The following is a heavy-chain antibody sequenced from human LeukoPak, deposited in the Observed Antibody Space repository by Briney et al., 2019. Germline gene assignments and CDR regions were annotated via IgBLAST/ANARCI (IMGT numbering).Heavy chain of an antibody. CDR2: MRQDGSEK. J-gene: IGHJ4*02. CDR1: GFTFNNYW. V-gene: IGHV3-7*01. CDR3: ARDYSSGWGDY. D-gene: IGHD6-19*01. Sequence: GGSLRLSCAATGFTFNNYWMSWVRQAPGKGLEWVANMRQDGSEKYYLYSLNGRFTISRDNAKTSLYLQTNSLRAEDTAVYYCARDYSSGWGDYWGQGTLVTVSS.